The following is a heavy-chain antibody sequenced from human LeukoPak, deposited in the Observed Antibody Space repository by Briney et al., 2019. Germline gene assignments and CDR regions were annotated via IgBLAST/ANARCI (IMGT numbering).Heavy chain of an antibody. CDR3: ARNLATPSPFDY. J-gene: IGHJ4*02. Sequence: GGSLRLSCAASGFTFSSYSMNWVRQAQGKGREWVSSISSSSYIYYADSVKGRFTISRDNAKNSLYLQMNSLRAEDTAVYYCARNLATPSPFDYWGQGTLVTVSS. V-gene: IGHV3-21*01. CDR2: ISSSSYI. CDR1: GFTFSSYS. D-gene: IGHD1-26*01.